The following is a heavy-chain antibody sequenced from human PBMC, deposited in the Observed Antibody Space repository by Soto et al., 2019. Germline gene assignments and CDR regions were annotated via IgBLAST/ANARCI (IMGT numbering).Heavy chain of an antibody. D-gene: IGHD3-22*01. V-gene: IGHV3-21*01. Sequence: GGSLRLSCEASGFTFSLYSMVWVRQAPGEGLEWVSSISSSSSYIYYADSLKGRISISRDNAKNSLYLQMDSLRVEDTATYYCVRARATDSRPDYWGQGTLVTV. CDR1: GFTFSLYS. J-gene: IGHJ4*02. CDR3: VRARATDSRPDY. CDR2: ISSSSSYI.